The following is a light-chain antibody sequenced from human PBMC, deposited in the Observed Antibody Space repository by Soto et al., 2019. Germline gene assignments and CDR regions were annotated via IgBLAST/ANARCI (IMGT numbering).Light chain of an antibody. Sequence: QSALTQPPSASGSPGQSVTISCTGTSSDVGAYKYVSWYQQYPGKAPKLMIYEVSKRPSGVPDRFSGSKSGNTASLTVSGLKAEEGADYYCTLFGVGDFWVFGGGTKVTVL. CDR3: TLFGVGDFWV. J-gene: IGLJ3*02. CDR2: EVS. CDR1: SSDVGAYKY. V-gene: IGLV2-8*01.